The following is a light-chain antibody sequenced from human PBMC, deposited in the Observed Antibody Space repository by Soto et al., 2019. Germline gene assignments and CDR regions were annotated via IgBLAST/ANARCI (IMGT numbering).Light chain of an antibody. V-gene: IGKV1-39*01. J-gene: IGKJ1*01. CDR1: QNINKY. CDR2: ATS. CDR3: LQTYSTPPT. Sequence: DIQMTQSPSSLSASVGDRVTITCRTSQNINKYLSWYQQKPGKAPKLLIYATSTLQSGVPSRFSGSGSGTDFTLTIRGLQTEDFATYYCLQTYSTPPTFGKGIKVDIK.